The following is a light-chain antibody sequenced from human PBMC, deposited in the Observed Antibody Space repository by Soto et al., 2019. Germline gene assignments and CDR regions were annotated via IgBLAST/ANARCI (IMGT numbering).Light chain of an antibody. CDR1: QSVSSY. Sequence: EIVLTQSPATLSLSPGEGVTLSCRASQSVSSYLAWYQQKPGQAPRLLIYDAFNRATGIPDRLSGSGSGTDFTLNINSLEPEDFAVYYCQQRSKWPPEFTFGQGNKLEI. CDR2: DAF. V-gene: IGKV3-11*01. J-gene: IGKJ2*01. CDR3: QQRSKWPPEFT.